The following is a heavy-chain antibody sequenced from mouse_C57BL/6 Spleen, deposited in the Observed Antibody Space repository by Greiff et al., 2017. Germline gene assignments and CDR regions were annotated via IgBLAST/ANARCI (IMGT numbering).Heavy chain of an antibody. CDR3: TRSDCYDAWFAD. CDR2: IYPGNSDT. V-gene: IGHV1-5*01. Sequence: VQLKESGTVLARPGASVKMSCKTSGYTFTSYWMNWVKQRPGQGLEWIGDIYPGNSDTSYNQKFKGKAKLTAVTSASTACLELSSLTNEDSSGYYCTRSDCYDAWFADWGQGTLVSVAA. CDR1: GYTFTSYW. J-gene: IGHJ3*01. D-gene: IGHD2-12*01.